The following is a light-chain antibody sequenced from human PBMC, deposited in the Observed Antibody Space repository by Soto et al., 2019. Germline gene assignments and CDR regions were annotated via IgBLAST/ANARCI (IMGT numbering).Light chain of an antibody. Sequence: AIRMTQSPSSLSASTGDRVTITCRASQGISSYLAWYQQKPGKAPKLLIYAASTLQSGVPSRFSGSGSGTEFTLTISSLQPDDFATYYRQQYNFYSNTFGQGTKVDIK. CDR1: QGISSY. CDR3: QQYNFYSNT. J-gene: IGKJ2*01. CDR2: AAS. V-gene: IGKV1-8*01.